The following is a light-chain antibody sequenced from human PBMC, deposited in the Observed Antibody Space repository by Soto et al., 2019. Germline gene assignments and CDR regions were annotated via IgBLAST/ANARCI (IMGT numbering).Light chain of an antibody. V-gene: IGKV3-20*01. CDR3: QQYDSSPLT. CDR2: GAS. Sequence: EIVLTQSPGTLSLSPGERATLSCRASQSVSSSYLAWYQQKPGQAPRLLIYGASSRATGIPDRFSGSGSGPDFTITISRMEPEDVAVYYCQQYDSSPLTFGGGTKVEIK. CDR1: QSVSSSY. J-gene: IGKJ4*01.